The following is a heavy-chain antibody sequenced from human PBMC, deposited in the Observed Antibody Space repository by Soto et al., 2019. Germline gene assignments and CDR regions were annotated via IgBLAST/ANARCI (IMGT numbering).Heavy chain of an antibody. Sequence: QVQLQQWGAGLLKPSETLSLTCAVYGGSFSGYYWSWIRQPPGKGLEWIGEINHSGSTNYNPSLKSRVTISVDTSKNQFSLKLSSVTDADTAVYYCAREGGIQLKGGMDVWGQGTTVTVSS. CDR1: GGSFSGYY. J-gene: IGHJ6*02. CDR3: AREGGIQLKGGMDV. CDR2: INHSGST. D-gene: IGHD5-18*01. V-gene: IGHV4-34*01.